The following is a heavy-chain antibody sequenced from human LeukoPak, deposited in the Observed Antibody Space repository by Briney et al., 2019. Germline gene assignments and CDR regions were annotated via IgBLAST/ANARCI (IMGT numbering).Heavy chain of an antibody. V-gene: IGHV1-69*06. J-gene: IGHJ5*02. CDR1: GGTFSSYA. D-gene: IGHD6-19*01. Sequence: SVKVSYKASGGTFSSYAISWVRQAPGQGLEWMGGITPIFGTANYAQKFQGRVTITADKSTSTAYMELRSLRSDDTAVYYCARDIAVAAPNWFDPWGQGTLVTVSS. CDR3: ARDIAVAAPNWFDP. CDR2: ITPIFGTA.